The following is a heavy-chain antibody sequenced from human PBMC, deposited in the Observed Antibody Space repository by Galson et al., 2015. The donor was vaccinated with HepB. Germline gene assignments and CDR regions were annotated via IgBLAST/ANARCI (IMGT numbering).Heavy chain of an antibody. Sequence: SLRLSCAASGFTFDDYAMHWVRQAPGKGLEWVSGISWNSGSIGYADSVKGRFTISRDNAKNSLYLQMNSLRAEDTALYYCAKSHYGSGSDFDYWGQGTLVTVSS. V-gene: IGHV3-9*01. CDR3: AKSHYGSGSDFDY. J-gene: IGHJ4*02. D-gene: IGHD3-10*01. CDR2: ISWNSGSI. CDR1: GFTFDDYA.